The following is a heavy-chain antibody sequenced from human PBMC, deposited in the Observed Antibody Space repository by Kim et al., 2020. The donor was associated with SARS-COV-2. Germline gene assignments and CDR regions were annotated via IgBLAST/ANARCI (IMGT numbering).Heavy chain of an antibody. J-gene: IGHJ4*02. D-gene: IGHD4-17*01. CDR3: AKDTGLRYFDY. Sequence: GGSLRLSCAASGFTFRSYDMSWVRQTPGKGLERVSAITGSGGSTYYADSVKGRFTISRDNSKSTLFLQMNDLRAEDTAIYYCAKDTGLRYFDYWGQGTLVTVSS. CDR1: GFTFRSYD. V-gene: IGHV3-23*01. CDR2: ITGSGGST.